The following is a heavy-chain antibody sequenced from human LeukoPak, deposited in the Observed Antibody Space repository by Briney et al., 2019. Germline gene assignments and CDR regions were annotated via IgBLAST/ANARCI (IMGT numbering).Heavy chain of an antibody. CDR1: GGTFSSYA. CDR3: ASSKLGYSYGPGSNWFDP. V-gene: IGHV1-69*06. J-gene: IGHJ5*02. Sequence: VASVKVSCKASGGTFSSYAISWVRQAPGQGLEWMGGIIPIFGTANYAQKFQGRVTITADKSTSTAYMELSSLRSEDTAVYYCASSKLGYSYGPGSNWFDPWGQGTLVTVSS. D-gene: IGHD5-18*01. CDR2: IIPIFGTA.